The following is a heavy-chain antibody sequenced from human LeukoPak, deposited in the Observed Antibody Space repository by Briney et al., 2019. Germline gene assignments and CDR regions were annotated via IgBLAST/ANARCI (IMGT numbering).Heavy chain of an antibody. CDR2: ISTNGHST. CDR1: GFTFSRYS. CDR3: ARVGPADTYYPSSGLDY. J-gene: IGHJ4*02. Sequence: GGSLRLSCAASGFTFSRYSMHWVRQAPGKGLEFVSAISTNGHSTYYAKSVKGRFTISRDNSKNTLYLQMGSLRAEDMAVYYCARVGPADTYYPSSGLDYWGQGTLVTVSS. D-gene: IGHD3-22*01. V-gene: IGHV3-64*01.